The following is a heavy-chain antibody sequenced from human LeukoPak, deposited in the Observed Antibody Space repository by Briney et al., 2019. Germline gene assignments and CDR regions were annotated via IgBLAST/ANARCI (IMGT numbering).Heavy chain of an antibody. Sequence: PGGSLRLSCAASGFTFSSYAMSWVRQAPGKGLEWVSAISGSGGSTYYADSVKGRFTISRDNSKNTLYLQMNSLRAEDTAVYYCAKGNERDYLSYDFWSGYYIETYYFDYWGQGTLVTVSS. D-gene: IGHD3-3*01. CDR1: GFTFSSYA. J-gene: IGHJ4*02. CDR2: ISGSGGST. V-gene: IGHV3-23*01. CDR3: AKGNERDYLSYDFWSGYYIETYYFDY.